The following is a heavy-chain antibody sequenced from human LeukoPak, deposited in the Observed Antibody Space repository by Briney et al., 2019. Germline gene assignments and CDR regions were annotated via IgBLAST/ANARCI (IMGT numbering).Heavy chain of an antibody. CDR1: GFTFSDYY. J-gene: IGHJ6*02. CDR2: ISSSGSTI. Sequence: GGSLRLSCAASGFTFSDYYMSWIRQAPGKGLEWVSYISSSGSTIYYADSVKGRFTISRDNAKKSVYLQMNRLRADDTAVYYCARAVPDYFYGMDVWGQGTTVTVSS. CDR3: ARAVPDYFYGMDV. V-gene: IGHV3-11*01.